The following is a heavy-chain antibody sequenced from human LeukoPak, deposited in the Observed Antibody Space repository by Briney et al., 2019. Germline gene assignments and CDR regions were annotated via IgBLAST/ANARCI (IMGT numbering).Heavy chain of an antibody. V-gene: IGHV5-51*01. D-gene: IGHD5-12*01. CDR3: TRGPTMSPFYF. CDR1: GXNFISYC. CDR2: IYPGDSDT. Sequence: GESLKISFKGSGXNFISYCIGWVRQMPGKGLEWMAIIYPGDSDTRYSPSFQGQVTISADKSISTAYLQWSSLKASDTAMYYCTRGPTMSPFYFWGQGTMVTVSS. J-gene: IGHJ3*01.